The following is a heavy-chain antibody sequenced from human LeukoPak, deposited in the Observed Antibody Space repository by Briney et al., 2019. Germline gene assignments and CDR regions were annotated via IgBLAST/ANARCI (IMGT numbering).Heavy chain of an antibody. V-gene: IGHV4-4*07. J-gene: IGHJ6*03. CDR1: GGSISSYY. CDR2: IYTSGST. CDR3: ARDLEYSSSVRRYYYYYMDV. D-gene: IGHD6-6*01. Sequence: KPSETLSLTCTVSGGSISSYYWSWLRQPAGKGLEWIGRIYTSGSTNYNPSLKSRVTISVDKSKNQFSLKLSSVTAADTAVYYCARDLEYSSSVRRYYYYYMDVWGKGTTVTVSS.